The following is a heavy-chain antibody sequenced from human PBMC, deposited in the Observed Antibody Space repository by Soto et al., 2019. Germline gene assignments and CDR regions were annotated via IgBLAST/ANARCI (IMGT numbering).Heavy chain of an antibody. J-gene: IGHJ6*02. V-gene: IGHV4-34*01. CDR1: GGSFSGYY. CDR3: ARVSYSSSWYFVGATGYGMDV. D-gene: IGHD6-13*01. Sequence: SETLSLTCAVYGGSFSGYYWTWIRQSPEKGLEWIGEVNHSGTTYYNPSLKSRVTISVDTSKNQFSLKLSSVTAADTAVYYCARVSYSSSWYFVGATGYGMDVWGQGTTVTVSS. CDR2: VNHSGTT.